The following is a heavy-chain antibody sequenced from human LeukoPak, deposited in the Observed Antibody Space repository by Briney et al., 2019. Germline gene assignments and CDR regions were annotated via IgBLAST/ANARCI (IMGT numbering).Heavy chain of an antibody. Sequence: SETLSLTCAVSSYSIRSRYYWGWIRQPPGKGLEWVGSIYHSGSTYYNPSRRTRVTTSVDTSKNQFSLKLSSVTAADTAVYYSARHVGNCTGTSCAHYYYYYMYVWGKGTTVTVSS. D-gene: IGHD2-2*01. J-gene: IGHJ6*03. CDR2: IYHSGST. V-gene: IGHV4-38-2*01. CDR3: ARHVGNCTGTSCAHYYYYYMYV. CDR1: SYSIRSRYY.